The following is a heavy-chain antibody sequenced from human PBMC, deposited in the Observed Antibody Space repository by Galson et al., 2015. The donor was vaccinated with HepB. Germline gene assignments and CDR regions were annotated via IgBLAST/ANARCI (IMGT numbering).Heavy chain of an antibody. CDR2: ISGSGGST. CDR1: GFTFSSYA. V-gene: IGHV3-23*01. J-gene: IGHJ4*02. CDR3: AKPPGEVGELSD. D-gene: IGHD3-10*01. Sequence: SLRLSCAASGFTFSSYAMSWVRQAPGKGLEWVSAISGSGGSTYYADSVKGRFTISRDNSKNTLYLQMNSLRAEDTAVYYCAKPPGEVGELSDWGQGTLVTVSS.